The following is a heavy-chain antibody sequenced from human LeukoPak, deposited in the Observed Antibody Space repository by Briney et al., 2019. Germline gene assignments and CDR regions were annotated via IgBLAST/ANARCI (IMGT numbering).Heavy chain of an antibody. CDR1: GYTLTELS. V-gene: IGHV1-24*01. Sequence: ASVKVSCKVSGYTLTELSMHWVRQAPGKGLEWMGGFDPEDGGTIYAQKFQGRVTMTEDTSTDTAYMELSSLRSGDTAVYYCATAPPTSGIHYDFWSGLGLSYYYYMDVWGKGTTVTVSS. D-gene: IGHD3-3*01. CDR2: FDPEDGGT. CDR3: ATAPPTSGIHYDFWSGLGLSYYYYMDV. J-gene: IGHJ6*03.